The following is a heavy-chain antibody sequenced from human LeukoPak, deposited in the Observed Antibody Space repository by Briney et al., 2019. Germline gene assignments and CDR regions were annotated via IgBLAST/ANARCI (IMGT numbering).Heavy chain of an antibody. D-gene: IGHD3-22*01. V-gene: IGHV4-59*01. Sequence: PSETLSLTCTVSGGSISSYYWSWIRQPPGKGLEWIGYIYYSGSTNYNPSLKSRVTISVDTSTNQFSLKLSSVTAADTAVYYCARVGSGYYDSSGYPDYWGQGTLVTVSS. CDR1: GGSISSYY. CDR3: ARVGSGYYDSSGYPDY. J-gene: IGHJ4*02. CDR2: IYYSGST.